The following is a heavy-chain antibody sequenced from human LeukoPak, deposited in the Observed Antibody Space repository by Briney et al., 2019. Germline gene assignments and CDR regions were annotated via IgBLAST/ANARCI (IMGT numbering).Heavy chain of an antibody. CDR2: MRSKTNDYTT. V-gene: IGHV3-73*01. J-gene: IGHJ4*02. Sequence: GGSLRLSCAASGFGFSGYGTNWVRQASGQGLEWVGRMRSKTNDYTTTYDASVRGTFTVSRDDSKNTAYLQMNSLKIEDTAVYYCTRGGTTDQYFDYWGQGTLVTVSS. CDR1: GFGFSGYG. CDR3: TRGGTTDQYFDY. D-gene: IGHD1-14*01.